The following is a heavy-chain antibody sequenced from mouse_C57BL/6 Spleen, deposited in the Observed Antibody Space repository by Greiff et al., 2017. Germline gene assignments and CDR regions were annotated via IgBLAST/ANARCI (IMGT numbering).Heavy chain of an antibody. CDR2: IYPGDGDT. Sequence: QVQLKESGPELVKPGASVKISCKASGYAFSSSWMNWVKQRPGKGLEWIGRIYPGDGDTNYNGKFKGKATLTADKSSSTAYMQLSSLTSEDSAVYFCVTGTDWFAYWGQGTLVTVSA. CDR1: GYAFSSSW. CDR3: VTGTDWFAY. V-gene: IGHV1-82*01. J-gene: IGHJ3*01. D-gene: IGHD4-1*01.